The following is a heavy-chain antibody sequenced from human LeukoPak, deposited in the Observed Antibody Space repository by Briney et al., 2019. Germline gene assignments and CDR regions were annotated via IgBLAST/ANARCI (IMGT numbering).Heavy chain of an antibody. CDR1: GYTFTGYY. CDR2: INSNSGGT. J-gene: IGHJ4*02. D-gene: IGHD1-26*01. Sequence: ASVKVSCKASGYTFTGYYMHWVRQAPGQGLEWMGWINSNSGGTNYAQKFQGRVTMTRDTSISTAYLQWSSLKASDTAMYYCARYIPTHSGSYSGGFDYWGQGTLVTVSS. V-gene: IGHV1-2*02. CDR3: ARYIPTHSGSYSGGFDY.